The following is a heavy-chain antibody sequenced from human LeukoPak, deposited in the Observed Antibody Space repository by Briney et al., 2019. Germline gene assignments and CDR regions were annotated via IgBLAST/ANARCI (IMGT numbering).Heavy chain of an antibody. V-gene: IGHV3-33*01. CDR3: ARHLNYYLDY. CDR1: GFTFRSYG. Sequence: GGSLRLSCAASGFTFRSYGIHWVRQAPGKGLEWVAVIWYDGSKKYYADSVKGRFTISRDNSKNTLYLQMNSLRAEDTAVYYCARHLNYYLDYWGQGTLVTVSS. D-gene: IGHD3-10*01. J-gene: IGHJ4*02. CDR2: IWYDGSKK.